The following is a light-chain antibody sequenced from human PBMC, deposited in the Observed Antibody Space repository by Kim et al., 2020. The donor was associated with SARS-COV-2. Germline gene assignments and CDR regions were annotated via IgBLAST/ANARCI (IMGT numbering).Light chain of an antibody. V-gene: IGLV1-51*01. Sequence: EQDVPLSCPVSNSSIADYVSWCKQHPGTAPKLGIYDNDKRTPGVPDRFSCSKSGTSGTLAITGLQTEDEADYYCGTWDKRLSGWVFGAGTQLTVL. CDR3: GTWDKRLSGWV. CDR1: NSSIADY. J-gene: IGLJ3*02. CDR2: DND.